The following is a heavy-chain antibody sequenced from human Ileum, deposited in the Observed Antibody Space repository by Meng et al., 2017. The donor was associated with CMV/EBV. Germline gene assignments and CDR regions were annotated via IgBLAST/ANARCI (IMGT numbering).Heavy chain of an antibody. CDR2: IKQDGSEK. CDR3: ARDPSLWFGARGNWFDP. CDR1: GFTFSRYW. D-gene: IGHD3-10*01. J-gene: IGHJ5*02. V-gene: IGHV3-7*01. Sequence: GESLKISCAASGFTFSRYWMNWVRQAPGKGLEWVANIKQDGSEKYYGDSVEGRFTISRDNAKNSLYLQMNSLRAEDTAVYYCARDPSLWFGARGNWFDPWGQGTLVTVSS.